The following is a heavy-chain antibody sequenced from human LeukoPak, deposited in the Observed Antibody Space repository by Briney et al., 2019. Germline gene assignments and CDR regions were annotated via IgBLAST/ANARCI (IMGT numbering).Heavy chain of an antibody. CDR3: ATLWLPFDY. CDR2: ISYDGSNK. J-gene: IGHJ4*02. D-gene: IGHD5-12*01. V-gene: IGHV3-30*03. CDR1: GFTFSSYG. Sequence: GGSLRLSCAASGFTFSSYGMHWVRQAPGKGLEWVAVISYDGSNKYYAGSVKGRFTISRDNSKNTLYLQMNSLRAEDTAVYYCATLWLPFDYWGQGTLVTVSS.